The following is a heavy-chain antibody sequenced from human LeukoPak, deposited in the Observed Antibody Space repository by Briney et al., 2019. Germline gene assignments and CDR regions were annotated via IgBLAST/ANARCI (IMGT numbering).Heavy chain of an antibody. CDR1: GGSFSGYY. J-gene: IGHJ4*02. CDR3: ARGPRRIQLWLAY. CDR2: INHSGST. D-gene: IGHD5-18*01. Sequence: SETLSLTCAVYGGSFSGYYWSWIRQPPGKGLEWIGEINHSGSTNYNPSLKSRVTISVDTSKNQFSLKLSSVTAADTAVYYCARGPRRIQLWLAYWGQGTLVTVSS. V-gene: IGHV4-34*01.